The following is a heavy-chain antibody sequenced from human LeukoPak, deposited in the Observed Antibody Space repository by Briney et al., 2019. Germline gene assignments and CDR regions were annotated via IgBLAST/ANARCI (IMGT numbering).Heavy chain of an antibody. J-gene: IGHJ4*02. CDR3: ARARALINAFDY. D-gene: IGHD3-22*01. CDR2: ISYDGSNK. V-gene: IGHV3-30*04. CDR1: GFTFSSYA. Sequence: PGVSLRLSCAASGFTFSSYAMHWVRQAPGKGLEWVAVISYDGSNKYYADSVKGRFTISRDNSKNTLYLQMNSLRAEDTAVYYCARARALINAFDYWGQGTLVTVSS.